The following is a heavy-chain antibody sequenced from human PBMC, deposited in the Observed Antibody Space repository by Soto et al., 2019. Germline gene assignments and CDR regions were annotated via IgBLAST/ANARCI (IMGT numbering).Heavy chain of an antibody. CDR3: ARGHDGVVATH. V-gene: IGHV4-34*01. CDR1: GGSLSGYY. CDR2: VKDGGHT. D-gene: IGHD5-12*01. J-gene: IGHJ4*02. Sequence: QVQLQQWGAGLLKPSETLSLNCAVTGGSLSGYYWSWIRQPPGKGLEWIGEVKDGGHTNYSPSLRGRVTISSDTSNNQFSLMLNSVTAADTGVYYCARGHDGVVATHWYQGSLVPVSS.